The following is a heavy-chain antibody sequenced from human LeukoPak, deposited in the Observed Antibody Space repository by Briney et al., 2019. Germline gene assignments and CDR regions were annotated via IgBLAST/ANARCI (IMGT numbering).Heavy chain of an antibody. CDR2: IYTSGST. CDR3: ARDYCSSTSCPFDY. J-gene: IGHJ4*02. V-gene: IGHV4-4*07. CDR1: GGSISSYY. D-gene: IGHD2-2*01. Sequence: SETLSLTCTVSGGSISSYYWRWIRQPAGKGLEWIGRIYTSGSTNYNPSLKSRVTMSVDTSKNQFSLKLSSVTAADTAVYYCARDYCSSTSCPFDYWGQGTLVTVSS.